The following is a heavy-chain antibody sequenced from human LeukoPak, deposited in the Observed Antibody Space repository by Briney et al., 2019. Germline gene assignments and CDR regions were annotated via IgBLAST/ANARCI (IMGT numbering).Heavy chain of an antibody. J-gene: IGHJ4*02. D-gene: IGHD2-2*01. CDR3: ARLEGYCSSTSCHLRY. CDR1: GYTFTGYY. Sequence: ASVKVSCKASGYTFTGYYMHWVRQAPGQGLEWMGWINPNSGGTNYAQKFQGRVTMTRDTSISTAYMELSRLRSDDTAVYYCARLEGYCSSTSCHLRYWGQGTLVTVSS. CDR2: INPNSGGT. V-gene: IGHV1-2*02.